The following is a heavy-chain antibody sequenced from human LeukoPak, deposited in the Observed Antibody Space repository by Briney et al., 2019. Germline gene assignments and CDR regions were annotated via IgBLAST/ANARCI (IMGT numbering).Heavy chain of an antibody. J-gene: IGHJ4*02. D-gene: IGHD4-17*01. CDR3: AKSLWRYADVSPHDY. CDR2: FSGSAECT. CDR1: GFTFSASA. Sequence: PGGSLRLSCAASGFTFSASAMSWVRQAPGKGLEWVSAFSGSAECTYYADSVKGRFTISRDNSKNTLYLQMTSLRDQDTAVYYFAKSLWRYADVSPHDYWGQGTLVTV. V-gene: IGHV3-23*01.